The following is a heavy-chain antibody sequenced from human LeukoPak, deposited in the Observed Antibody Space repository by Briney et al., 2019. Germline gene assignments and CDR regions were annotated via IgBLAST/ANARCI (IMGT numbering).Heavy chain of an antibody. CDR3: ARDRVCSSTSCYGYYYYGMDV. CDR1: GGTFSSYA. D-gene: IGHD2-2*01. J-gene: IGHJ6*02. V-gene: IGHV1-69*13. CDR2: IIPIFGTA. Sequence: GASVKVSCKASGGTFSSYAISWVRQAPGQGLEWMGGIIPIFGTANYAQKFQGRVTITADESTSTAYMELSSLGSEDTAVYYCARDRVCSSTSCYGYYYYGMDVWGQGTTVTVSS.